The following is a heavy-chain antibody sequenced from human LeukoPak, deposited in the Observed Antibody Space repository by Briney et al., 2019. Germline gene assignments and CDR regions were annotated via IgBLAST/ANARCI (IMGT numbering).Heavy chain of an antibody. CDR2: INPSGGST. Sequence: GASVKVSCKASGYTFTSYYMHWVRQAAGQGLEWMGIINPSGGSTSYAQKFQGRVTMTTETSTTTAYMELRSLRSDDTAVYYCARLARYHLLEASDIWGQGTMVTVSS. CDR3: ARLARYHLLEASDI. D-gene: IGHD1-14*01. J-gene: IGHJ3*02. V-gene: IGHV1-46*01. CDR1: GYTFTSYY.